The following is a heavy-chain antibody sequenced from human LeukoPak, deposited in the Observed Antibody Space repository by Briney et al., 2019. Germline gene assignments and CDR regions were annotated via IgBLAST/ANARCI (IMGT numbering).Heavy chain of an antibody. CDR2: ISLGSSYI. CDR1: GFTFSSSN. Sequence: GRSLRLSCTASGFTFSSSNMNWVRQAPGKGLEWVSSISLGSSYIYYADSLKGRFTISRDNAKNSLYLQMNSLRAEDTAVYYCARGRELRRFFDYWGQGTLVTVSS. V-gene: IGHV3-21*01. D-gene: IGHD1-26*01. J-gene: IGHJ4*02. CDR3: ARGRELRRFFDY.